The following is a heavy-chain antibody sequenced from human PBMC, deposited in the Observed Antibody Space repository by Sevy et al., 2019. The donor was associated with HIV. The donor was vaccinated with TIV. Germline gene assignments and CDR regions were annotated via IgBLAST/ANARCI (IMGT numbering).Heavy chain of an antibody. Sequence: ASVNVSCKASGYTFTSYDINWVRQATGQGLEWMGWMNPNSGNTGYAQKFQGRDTMTRNTSISTAYMELSSLRSGDTAVYYCAGGYCSCTSCLGYFDYWGQGTLVTVSS. J-gene: IGHJ4*02. D-gene: IGHD2-2*01. CDR1: GYTFTSYD. CDR2: MNPNSGNT. CDR3: AGGYCSCTSCLGYFDY. V-gene: IGHV1-8*01.